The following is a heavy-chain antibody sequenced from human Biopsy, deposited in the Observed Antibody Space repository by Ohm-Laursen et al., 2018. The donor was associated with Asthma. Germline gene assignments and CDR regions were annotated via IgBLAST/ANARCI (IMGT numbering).Heavy chain of an antibody. CDR3: ARTYYDFLTGQVKDVFGV. Sequence: ASVKASRTASGYNFISFAIHRVPQAPGQRLEWMGWVTTGNGDTKYSQKFQGRVTITRDTSASTAYMDLRSLRSEDTATYYCARTYYDFLTGQVKDVFGVWGQGTMVTVSS. CDR2: VTTGNGDT. V-gene: IGHV1-3*04. D-gene: IGHD3-9*01. J-gene: IGHJ3*01. CDR1: GYNFISFA.